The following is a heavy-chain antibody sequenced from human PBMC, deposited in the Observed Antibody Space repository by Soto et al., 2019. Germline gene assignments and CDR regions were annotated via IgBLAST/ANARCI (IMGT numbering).Heavy chain of an antibody. CDR3: AREIVTTGEYYFDS. CDR2: INRDGSST. Sequence: GGSLRLSWVASGFTFSPYWMHWVRQAPGKGLVWVSRINRDGSSTSYADSVKGRVTISRDTAKNTLYLQMNSLRAEDTAVYYCAREIVTTGEYYFDSWGQGTLVTVSS. CDR1: GFTFSPYW. J-gene: IGHJ4*02. V-gene: IGHV3-74*01. D-gene: IGHD1-1*01.